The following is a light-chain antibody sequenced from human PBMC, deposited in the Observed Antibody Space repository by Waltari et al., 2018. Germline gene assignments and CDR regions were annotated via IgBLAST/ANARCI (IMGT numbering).Light chain of an antibody. J-gene: IGLJ2*01. V-gene: IGLV3-1*01. CDR3: QAWDSSTAHVV. Sequence: SYELTQPPSVSVSPGQTASITCSGDKLVDKSACRYQQKPGQSPVLVIYQDSKRPSGIPERFSGSNSGNTATLTISGTQAMDEADYYCQAWDSSTAHVVFGGGTKLTVL. CDR1: KLVDKS. CDR2: QDS.